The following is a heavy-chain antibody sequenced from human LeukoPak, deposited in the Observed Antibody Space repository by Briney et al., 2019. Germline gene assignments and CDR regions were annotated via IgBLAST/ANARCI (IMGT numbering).Heavy chain of an antibody. Sequence: PGRSLRLSCAASGFTFSNYGMHWVRQAPGKGLEWVAFIRYDGSNKYYADSVKGRFTISRDNPKNTLYLQMNSLRAEDTAVYYCAKMGAAGVDYWGQGTLVTVSS. CDR2: IRYDGSNK. CDR1: GFTFSNYG. D-gene: IGHD6-13*01. CDR3: AKMGAAGVDY. J-gene: IGHJ4*02. V-gene: IGHV3-30*02.